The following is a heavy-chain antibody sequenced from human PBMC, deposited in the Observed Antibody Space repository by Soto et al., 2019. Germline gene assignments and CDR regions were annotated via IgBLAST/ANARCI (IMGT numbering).Heavy chain of an antibody. J-gene: IGHJ3*02. CDR3: ARVGPDPHGETVTTAGAYAFDI. CDR2: IYYSGYT. CDR1: GGSISSGDYY. V-gene: IGHV4-30-4*01. Sequence: QVQLQESGPGLVKPSQTLSLTCTVSGGSISSGDYYWSWIRQPPGKGLEWIGYIYYSGYTSYNPSLKSRVTISVDTSKNQFSLKLSAVTAADTAVYYCARVGPDPHGETVTTAGAYAFDIWGKGTMVTVSS. D-gene: IGHD4-17*01.